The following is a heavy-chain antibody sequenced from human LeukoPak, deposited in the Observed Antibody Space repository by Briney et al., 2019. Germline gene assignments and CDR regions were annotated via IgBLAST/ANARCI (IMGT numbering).Heavy chain of an antibody. CDR2: ILYNGTNT. J-gene: IGHJ6*02. D-gene: IGHD4-11*01. CDR3: AREGMTTYGMDV. V-gene: IGHV3-33*01. CDR1: GFTFSSYG. Sequence: PGGSLRLSCAAYGFTFSSYGMHWVRQAPGKGLEGVAFILYNGTNTYYADSVEGPFTISRDNSKNTLYLQMNSLRAEHTAVYYCAREGMTTYGMDVWGQGTTVTVSS.